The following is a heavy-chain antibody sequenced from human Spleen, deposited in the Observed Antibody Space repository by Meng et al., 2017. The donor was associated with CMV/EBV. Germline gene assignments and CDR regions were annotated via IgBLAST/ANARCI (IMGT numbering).Heavy chain of an antibody. CDR3: VREGVGATWDY. V-gene: IGHV3-74*01. CDR2: INSDGSST. J-gene: IGHJ4*02. D-gene: IGHD1-26*01. Sequence: GGSLRLSCAASGFTFRNYWMHWVRQAPGKGLVWVSRINSDGSSTSYADSVKGRFTISRDNAINTLYLQMNSLRAEDTAVYYCVREGVGATWDYWGQGTLVTVSS. CDR1: GFTFRNYW.